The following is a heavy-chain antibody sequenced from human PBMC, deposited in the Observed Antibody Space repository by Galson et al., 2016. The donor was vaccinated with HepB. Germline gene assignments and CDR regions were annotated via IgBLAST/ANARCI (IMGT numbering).Heavy chain of an antibody. V-gene: IGHV3-23*01. Sequence: SLRLSCAASGFSFTNYAMNWVRQAPGKGLEWVSSISGSGATTYYAGSVKGRFTVSRDNSKNTLFLQINSLRADDTAVYFCAKGSDYYDSRSLNYWGQGTPVTVSS. J-gene: IGHJ4*02. CDR1: GFSFTNYA. CDR3: AKGSDYYDSRSLNY. D-gene: IGHD3-22*01. CDR2: ISGSGATT.